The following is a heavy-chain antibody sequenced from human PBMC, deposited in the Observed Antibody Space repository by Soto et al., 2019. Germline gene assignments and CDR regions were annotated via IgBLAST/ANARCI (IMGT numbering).Heavy chain of an antibody. CDR1: GGSISSYY. CDR2: IYYSGST. CDR3: ARGGRPLWTFDY. D-gene: IGHD3-10*01. Sequence: PSETLSLTCTVSGGSISSYYWSWIRQPPGKGLEWNGYIYYSGSTNYNPSLKRRVTISVDTSKNQFSLKLSSVTAADTAVYYCARGGRPLWTFDYWGQGTLVTVSS. V-gene: IGHV4-59*01. J-gene: IGHJ4*02.